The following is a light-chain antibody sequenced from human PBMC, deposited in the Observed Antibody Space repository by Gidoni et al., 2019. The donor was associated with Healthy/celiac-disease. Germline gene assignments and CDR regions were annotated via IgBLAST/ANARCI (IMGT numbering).Light chain of an antibody. CDR1: PSVSSY. Sequence: EIVLTQSPATLSLSPGERATLSCRASPSVSSYLAWYQQKPGQAPRLLIYDASHSATGIPARFIGSGSGTDFTLTISSLEPEDFAVYYCQQRSNWPPTFXXXTRLEIK. V-gene: IGKV3-11*01. CDR2: DAS. CDR3: QQRSNWPPT. J-gene: IGKJ5*01.